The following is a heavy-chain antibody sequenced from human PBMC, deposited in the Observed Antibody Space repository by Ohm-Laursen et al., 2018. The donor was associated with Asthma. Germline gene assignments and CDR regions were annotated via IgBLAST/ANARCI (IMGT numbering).Heavy chain of an antibody. V-gene: IGHV3-33*01. CDR3: ARDPTYGDDRYFDL. CDR2: IWYDGSNK. CDR1: GFTFSSYG. Sequence: SLRLSCSASGFTFSSYGMHWVRQAPGKGLEWVAVIWYDGSNKYYADSVRGRFTISRDNSKNTLYLQMNSLRAEDTAVYYCARDPTYGDDRYFDLWGRGTLVTVSS. J-gene: IGHJ2*01. D-gene: IGHD4-17*01.